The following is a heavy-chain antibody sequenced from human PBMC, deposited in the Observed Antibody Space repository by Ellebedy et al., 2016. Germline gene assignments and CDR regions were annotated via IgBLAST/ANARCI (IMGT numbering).Heavy chain of an antibody. CDR1: GFTFSTSA. D-gene: IGHD5-12*01. CDR2: IRGDTGDT. J-gene: IGHJ2*01. Sequence: GGSLRLSCVTSGFTFSTSAMSWVRQAPGNGLEGVSTIRGDTGDTFYADSVRGRFTVSRDPSKNTVDLQMNSLRAEDTAIYYCARDLSAYARRYFDLWGRGTLVTVSS. CDR3: ARDLSAYARRYFDL. V-gene: IGHV3-23*01.